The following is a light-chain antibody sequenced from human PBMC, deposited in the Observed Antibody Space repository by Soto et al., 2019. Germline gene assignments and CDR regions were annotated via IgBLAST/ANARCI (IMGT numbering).Light chain of an antibody. J-gene: IGLJ3*02. CDR3: SSYTTRATVV. V-gene: IGLV2-14*03. CDR2: DVS. CDR1: SSDVGGYNY. Sequence: QSALTQPASVSGSPGQSITISCTGTSSDVGGYNYVSWYQHHPGKAPKLMIYDVSNRPSGVSNRFSGSKSGNTASLTSSGVQADDEASYYCSSYTTRATVVFGGGTKLTVL.